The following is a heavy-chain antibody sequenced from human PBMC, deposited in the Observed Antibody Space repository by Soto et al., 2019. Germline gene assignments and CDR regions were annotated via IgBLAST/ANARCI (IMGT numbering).Heavy chain of an antibody. CDR2: ISGSGHNI. CDR1: GFTFSEYF. V-gene: IGHV3-11*01. J-gene: IGHJ4*02. Sequence: VQLVESGGGLVKPGGSLRLSCVASGFTFSEYFLSWVRQSPGRSLEWLSYISGSGHNIYYADSVKGRFTITRDNGKKSLYLQMNILIVEDTAVDYCVSRFFGGDNSSLYLEYWGQGTQVTVSS. D-gene: IGHD2-21*01. CDR3: VSRFFGGDNSSLYLEY.